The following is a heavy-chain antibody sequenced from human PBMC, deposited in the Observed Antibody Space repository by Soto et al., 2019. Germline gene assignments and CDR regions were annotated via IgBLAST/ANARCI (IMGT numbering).Heavy chain of an antibody. J-gene: IGHJ4*02. V-gene: IGHV1-18*01. CDR2: ISAYNGNT. Sequence: GASVKVSCKASGYTFTSYGISWVRQAPGQGLEWMGWISAYNGNTNYAQKLQGRVTMTTDTSTSTAYMELRSLRSDDTAVYYCARVPRYSYVRTYYFDYWGQETLVTVSS. D-gene: IGHD5-18*01. CDR3: ARVPRYSYVRTYYFDY. CDR1: GYTFTSYG.